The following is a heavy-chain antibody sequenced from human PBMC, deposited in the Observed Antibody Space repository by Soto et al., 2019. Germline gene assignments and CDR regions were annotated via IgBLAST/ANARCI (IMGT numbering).Heavy chain of an antibody. CDR3: ARVCGGDCKHGMDD. CDR1: GGSISSSSYY. D-gene: IGHD2-21*02. CDR2: IYYSGST. V-gene: IGHV4-39*07. J-gene: IGHJ6*02. Sequence: SETLSLTCTVSGGSISSSSYYWGWLRQPPGKGLEWIGSIYYSGSTYYNPSLKSRVTISVDTSKNQFSLKLSSVTAADTAVYYCARVCGGDCKHGMDDWGQGTTVTVSS.